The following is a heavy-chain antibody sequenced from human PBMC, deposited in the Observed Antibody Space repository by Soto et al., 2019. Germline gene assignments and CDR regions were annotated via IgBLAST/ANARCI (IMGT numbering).Heavy chain of an antibody. CDR2: IWYDGSNE. Sequence: GGSLRLSCAASGFTLRSDAMHGVRQALGKGLEWVAVIWYDGSNEYYADSVKGRFTISRDNSKNTLYLQMNSLRAEDTAVYYCARDLVGSGSYPSHSYYYGMDVWGQAT. CDR1: GFTLRSDA. D-gene: IGHD3-10*01. J-gene: IGHJ6*01. CDR3: ARDLVGSGSYPSHSYYYGMDV. V-gene: IGHV3-33*01.